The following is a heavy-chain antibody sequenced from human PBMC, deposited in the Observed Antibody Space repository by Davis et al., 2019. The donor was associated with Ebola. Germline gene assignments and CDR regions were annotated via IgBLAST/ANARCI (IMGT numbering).Heavy chain of an antibody. CDR3: AREGVAVAGEGNWFDP. Sequence: ASVKVSCKAPGYTFTSYYMHWVRQAPGQGLEWMGIINPSGGSTSYAQKFQGRVTMTRDTSTSTVYMELSSLRSEDTAVYYCAREGVAVAGEGNWFDPWGQGTLVTVSS. D-gene: IGHD6-19*01. CDR1: GYTFTSYY. V-gene: IGHV1-46*01. CDR2: INPSGGST. J-gene: IGHJ5*02.